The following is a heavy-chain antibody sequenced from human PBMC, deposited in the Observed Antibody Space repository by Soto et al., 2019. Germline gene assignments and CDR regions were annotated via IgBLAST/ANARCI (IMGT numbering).Heavy chain of an antibody. CDR1: GYSFTSYW. J-gene: IGHJ5*02. Sequence: GESLKISCKGSGYSFTSYWIGWVRQMPGKGLEWMGIIYPGDSDTRYSPSFQGQVTISADKSISTAYLQWSSLKASDTAMYYCARFSMVVAATVDNRFDPWGQGTLVTVSS. D-gene: IGHD2-15*01. CDR2: IYPGDSDT. CDR3: ARFSMVVAATVDNRFDP. V-gene: IGHV5-51*01.